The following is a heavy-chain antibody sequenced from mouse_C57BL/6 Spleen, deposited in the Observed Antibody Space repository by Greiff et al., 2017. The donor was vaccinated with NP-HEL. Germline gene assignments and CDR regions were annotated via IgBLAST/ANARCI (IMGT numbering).Heavy chain of an antibody. CDR1: GYTFTDYN. D-gene: IGHD2-2*01. CDR2: INPNNGGT. V-gene: IGHV1-22*01. J-gene: IGHJ1*03. CDR3: ARKHGYDGTDWYFDV. Sequence: VQLQQSGPELVKPGASVKMSCKASGYTFTDYNMHWVKQSHGKSLEWIGYINPNNGGTSYNQKFKGKATLTVNKYSSTAYMELRSLTSEDSAVYYCARKHGYDGTDWYFDVWGTGTTVTVSS.